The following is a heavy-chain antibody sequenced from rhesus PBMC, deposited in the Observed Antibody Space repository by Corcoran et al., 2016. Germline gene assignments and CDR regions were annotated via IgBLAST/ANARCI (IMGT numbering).Heavy chain of an antibody. D-gene: IGHD5-42*01. V-gene: IGHV4S14*01. CDR1: GYSISSGYY. J-gene: IGHJ2*01. CDR3: AGVGSSWSEWDTVGTEWYFDL. CDR2: IYGSVGSN. Sequence: QVQLQESGPGLVKPSETLSLTCAVSGYSISSGYYWVWIRQPPGKGLEWIGSIYGSVGSNYLNPSLKSRVTLSVNTSKNQFSLELSTVDAADTAVYYWAGVGSSWSEWDTVGTEWYFDLWGPGTPITISS.